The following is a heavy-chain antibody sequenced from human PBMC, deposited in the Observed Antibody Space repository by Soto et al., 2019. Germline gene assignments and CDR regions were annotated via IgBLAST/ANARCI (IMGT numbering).Heavy chain of an antibody. D-gene: IGHD3-3*01. J-gene: IGHJ6*03. CDR1: GFTFSSYS. CDR2: ISSSSSTI. V-gene: IGHV3-48*01. CDR3: ARDNNPAYDFWSGLDYYYYYMDV. Sequence: PGGSLRLSCAASGFTFSSYSMNWVRQATGKGLEWVSYISSSSSTIYYADSVKGRFTISRGNAKNSLYLQMNSLRAEDTAVYYCARDNNPAYDFWSGLDYYYYYMDVWGKGTTVTVSS.